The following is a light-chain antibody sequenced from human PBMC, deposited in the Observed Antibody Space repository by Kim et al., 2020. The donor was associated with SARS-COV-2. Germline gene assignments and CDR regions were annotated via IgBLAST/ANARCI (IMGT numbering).Light chain of an antibody. CDR2: AAS. Sequence: DIQMTQSPSSLSASVGDRVTITCRASQDISNYLAWFQLKPGKAPNLLIYAASALQPGVPSRFSGSGSGTDFTLTVTSLQPEDVATYYCQKCDSAPWTFGQGTKVDIK. J-gene: IGKJ1*01. V-gene: IGKV1-27*01. CDR3: QKCDSAPWT. CDR1: QDISNY.